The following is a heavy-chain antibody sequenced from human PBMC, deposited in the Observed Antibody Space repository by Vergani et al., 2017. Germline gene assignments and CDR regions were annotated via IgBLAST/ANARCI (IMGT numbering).Heavy chain of an antibody. CDR1: GGSFSGFY. CDR3: AGEVVAATYAFDI. D-gene: IGHD2-15*01. Sequence: QVQLQQWGAGLLKTSETLSLTCAVYGGSFSGFYWSWIRQPPGKGLEWIGEINHSGSTNYHPSLKSRGTIAVDTSKNQFSLKLSSVTAADTAVYYCAGEVVAATYAFDIWGQGTMVTVSS. J-gene: IGHJ3*02. V-gene: IGHV4-34*01. CDR2: INHSGST.